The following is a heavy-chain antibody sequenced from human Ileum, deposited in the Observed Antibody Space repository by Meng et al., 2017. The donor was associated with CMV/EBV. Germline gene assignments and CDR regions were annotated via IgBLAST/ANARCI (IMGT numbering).Heavy chain of an antibody. CDR2: INHSGST. Sequence: SETLSLTCAVYGGSFSGYYWSWIRQPPGKGLEWIGEINHSGSTNYNPSLKSRVTISVDTSKNQFSLKLSSVTAEDTAVYYCARESEPGRWSDLWGQGTLVTVSS. CDR3: ARESEPGRWSDL. CDR1: GGSFSGYY. D-gene: IGHD1-14*01. V-gene: IGHV4-34*01. J-gene: IGHJ5*02.